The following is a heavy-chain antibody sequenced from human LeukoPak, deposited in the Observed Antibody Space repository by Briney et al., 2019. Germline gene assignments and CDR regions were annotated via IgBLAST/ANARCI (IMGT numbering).Heavy chain of an antibody. J-gene: IGHJ5*02. Sequence: ASVKVSCKASGYTFTDYYMHWVRQAPGQGLEWMGWINPNSGGTNFAQKFQGRVTMTRDTSISTAYVELSRLTSDDTAVYYCARGSLMVTTYRGGNWFDPWGQGTLVTVPS. V-gene: IGHV1-2*02. CDR2: INPNSGGT. D-gene: IGHD5-18*01. CDR3: ARGSLMVTTYRGGNWFDP. CDR1: GYTFTDYY.